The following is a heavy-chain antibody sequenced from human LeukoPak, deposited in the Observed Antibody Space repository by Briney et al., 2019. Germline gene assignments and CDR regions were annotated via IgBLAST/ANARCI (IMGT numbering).Heavy chain of an antibody. D-gene: IGHD3-22*01. CDR1: GGSICSYY. CDR2: IYYSGST. J-gene: IGHJ3*02. Sequence: SETLSRTCTGSGGSICSYYWSWLRQPPGKGLEWIGYIYYSGSTNYNPSLKSRVTISVDRSKNQFSLKLSSVTAADTAVYYCARGSGGYYSDAFDIWGQGTMVTVSS. V-gene: IGHV4-59*12. CDR3: ARGSGGYYSDAFDI.